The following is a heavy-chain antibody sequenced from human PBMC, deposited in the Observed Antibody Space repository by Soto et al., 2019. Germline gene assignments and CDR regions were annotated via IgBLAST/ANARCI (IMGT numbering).Heavy chain of an antibody. CDR1: GFTFSSYA. CDR2: ISGSGGST. Sequence: EVQLLESGGGLVQPGGSLRLSCAASGFTFSSYAMSWVRQAPGKGLEWVSAISGSGGSTYYADSMKGRFTISRDNSKNTLYLQVNSLRAEDPAVYYWATSGSAYYFDYWGQGTLVTVS. D-gene: IGHD1-26*01. CDR3: ATSGSAYYFDY. V-gene: IGHV3-23*01. J-gene: IGHJ4*02.